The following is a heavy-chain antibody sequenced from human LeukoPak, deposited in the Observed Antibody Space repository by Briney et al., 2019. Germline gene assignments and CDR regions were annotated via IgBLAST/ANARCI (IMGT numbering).Heavy chain of an antibody. CDR1: GGTFSSYA. CDR3: ARARSVGAVLAVFDY. D-gene: IGHD1-26*01. CDR2: IIPIFGTA. V-gene: IGHV1-69*05. Sequence: SVKVSCKASGGTFSSYAISWVRQAPGQGLEWMGGIIPIFGTANYAQKFQGRVTITTDESTSTAYMELSSLRSEDTAVYYCARARSVGAVLAVFDYWGQGTLVTVSS. J-gene: IGHJ4*02.